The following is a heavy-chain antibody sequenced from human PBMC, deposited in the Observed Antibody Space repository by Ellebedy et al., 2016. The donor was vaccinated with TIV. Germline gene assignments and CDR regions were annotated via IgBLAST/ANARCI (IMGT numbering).Heavy chain of an antibody. CDR3: ARISGGWGFDY. V-gene: IGHV2-70*17. J-gene: IGHJ4*02. Sequence: SGPTLVKPTRTLTLTCTFSGFSLRTGRLSVSWIRQPPGKALEWLARIDWDADKFYSTSLRTRLTISKDSSENQVVLTMTNMDPEDTATYYCARISGGWGFDYWGQGALVTVSS. CDR2: IDWDADK. D-gene: IGHD2-15*01. CDR1: GFSLRTGRLS.